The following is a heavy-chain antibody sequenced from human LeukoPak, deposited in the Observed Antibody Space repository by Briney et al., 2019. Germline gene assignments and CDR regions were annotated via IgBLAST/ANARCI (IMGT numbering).Heavy chain of an antibody. J-gene: IGHJ4*02. CDR3: ARQEVVVIKGGLDY. V-gene: IGHV4-4*07. CDR1: GASFSSYY. Sequence: PSGTLSLTCTVSGASFSSYYWNWIRQPAGKGLEWIGRIYTSGSTNYYPSLESRVTMSVDTSKNQFSLKLSSVTAADTAVYYCARQEVVVIKGGLDYWGQGTLVTVSS. CDR2: IYTSGST. D-gene: IGHD3-22*01.